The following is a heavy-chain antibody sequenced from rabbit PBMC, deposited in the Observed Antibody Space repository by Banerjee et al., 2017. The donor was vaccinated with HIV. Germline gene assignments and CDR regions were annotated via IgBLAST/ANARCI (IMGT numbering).Heavy chain of an antibody. V-gene: IGHV1S45*01. CDR1: GFSFSSSYW. Sequence: EESGGDLVKPEGSLTLTCTASGFSFSSSYWIWWVRQAPGKGLEWIACIDTGSSGSTYYANWVNGRFTVSKTSSTTVTLQMSSLTAADTATYFCAKVVYGGGDAYNLWGQGTLVTVS. D-gene: IGHD6-1*01. CDR2: IDTGSSGST. CDR3: AKVVYGGGDAYNL. J-gene: IGHJ4*01.